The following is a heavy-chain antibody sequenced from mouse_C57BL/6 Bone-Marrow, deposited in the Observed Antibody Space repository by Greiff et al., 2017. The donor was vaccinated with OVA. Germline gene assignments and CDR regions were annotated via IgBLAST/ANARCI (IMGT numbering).Heavy chain of an antibody. J-gene: IGHJ4*01. CDR3: ARPAQATGVDY. V-gene: IGHV2-2*01. D-gene: IGHD3-2*02. CDR2: IWSGGST. CDR1: GFSLTSYG. Sequence: VQLQQSGPGLVQPSPSLTISCTASGFSLTSYGVHWVRQSPGKGLEWLGVIWSGGSTDYNAAFISRLSISKDNSTSQVFFKMNSLQADDTAIYYCARPAQATGVDYWGQGTSVTVSS.